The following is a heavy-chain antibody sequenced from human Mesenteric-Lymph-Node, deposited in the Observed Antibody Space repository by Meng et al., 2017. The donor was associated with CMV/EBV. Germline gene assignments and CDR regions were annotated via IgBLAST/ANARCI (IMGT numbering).Heavy chain of an antibody. J-gene: IGHJ5*02. D-gene: IGHD6-13*01. Sequence: ASVKVSCKASGYTFTSYGVSWVRQAPGQGLEWMGWINPYNGNTNYAQKLQGRVTMTTDTSTSTAYMDLRSLRSDDTAVYYCARVAGTGWSDPWGQGTLVTVSS. CDR1: GYTFTSYG. CDR2: INPYNGNT. V-gene: IGHV1-18*01. CDR3: ARVAGTGWSDP.